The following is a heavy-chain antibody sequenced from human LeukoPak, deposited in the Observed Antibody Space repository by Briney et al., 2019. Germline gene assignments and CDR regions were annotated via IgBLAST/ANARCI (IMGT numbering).Heavy chain of an antibody. CDR1: GFTFSSYE. V-gene: IGHV3-7*01. D-gene: IGHD2-15*01. CDR3: ARDFPGCSGGSCYSGYYYYYMDV. J-gene: IGHJ6*03. Sequence: GGSLRLSCAASGFTFSSYEMNWVRQAPGKGLEWVANIKQDGSEKYYVDSVKGRFTISRDNAKNSLYLQMNSLRAEDTAVYYCARDFPGCSGGSCYSGYYYYYMDVWGKGTTVTVSS. CDR2: IKQDGSEK.